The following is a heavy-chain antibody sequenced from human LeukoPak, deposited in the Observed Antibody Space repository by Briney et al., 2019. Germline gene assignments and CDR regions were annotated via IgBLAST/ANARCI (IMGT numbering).Heavy chain of an antibody. V-gene: IGHV1-69*13. CDR1: GGTFSSYA. D-gene: IGHD4/OR15-4a*01. CDR3: ARWVPDWFDP. J-gene: IGHJ5*02. Sequence: ASVKVSCKASGGTFSSYAISWVRQAPGQGLEWMGGIIPIFGTANYAQKFQGRVTITADESTSTAYMELSSLRSEDTAVYYCARWVPDWFDPWGQGTLVTVSS. CDR2: IIPIFGTA.